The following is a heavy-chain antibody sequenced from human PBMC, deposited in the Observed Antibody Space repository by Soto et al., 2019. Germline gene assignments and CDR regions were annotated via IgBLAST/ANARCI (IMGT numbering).Heavy chain of an antibody. CDR2: IYYSGST. D-gene: IGHD3-22*01. CDR1: GGSISSSSYY. V-gene: IGHV4-39*01. CDR3: ARLSVEYYYDSSGYYPDY. Sequence: SETLSLTCTVSGGSISSSSYYWGWIRQPPGKGLEWIGSIYYSGSTYYNPSLKSRVTISVDTSKNQFSLKLSSVTAAGTAVYYCARLSVEYYYDSSGYYPDYWGQGTLVTVSS. J-gene: IGHJ4*02.